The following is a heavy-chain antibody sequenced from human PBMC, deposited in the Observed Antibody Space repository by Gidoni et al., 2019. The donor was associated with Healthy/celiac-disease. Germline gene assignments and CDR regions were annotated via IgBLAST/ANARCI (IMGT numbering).Heavy chain of an antibody. V-gene: IGHV3-23*01. CDR1: VSTFSSDA. D-gene: IGHD3-10*01. CDR2: ISGSGGST. CDR3: AGRRGLIYGMDV. Sequence: EVQLLESGGGLVQPGGSLRLSCAASVSTFSSDAMSWVRQAPGKGLEWVSAISGSGGSTYYADSVKGRFTISRDNSKNTLYLQMNSLRAEDTAVYYCAGRRGLIYGMDVWGQGTTVTVSS. J-gene: IGHJ6*02.